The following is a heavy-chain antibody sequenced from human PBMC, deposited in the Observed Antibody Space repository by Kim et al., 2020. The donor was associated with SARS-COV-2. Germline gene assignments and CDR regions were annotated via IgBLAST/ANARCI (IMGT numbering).Heavy chain of an antibody. CDR1: GFSFSDYG. CDR2: ISYDGFNE. V-gene: IGHV3-30*18. D-gene: IGHD1-26*01. Sequence: GGSLRLSCAGSGFSFSDYGMLWVRQAPGKGLEWVATISYDGFNEYYADSVKSRFTISRDRSKNTLYLQMNSLRTEDTAVYFCAKTEYSGNFYGPFDYWGQGTLVTVSS. CDR3: AKTEYSGNFYGPFDY. J-gene: IGHJ4*02.